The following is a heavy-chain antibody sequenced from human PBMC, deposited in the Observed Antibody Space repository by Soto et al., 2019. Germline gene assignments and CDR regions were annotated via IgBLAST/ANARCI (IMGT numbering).Heavy chain of an antibody. CDR3: AREPEVGVPGDY. J-gene: IGHJ4*02. V-gene: IGHV1-3*01. Sequence: VQLVQSGTEVKEPGASVRVSCKASGYTFTAHSLHWARQAPGQGLEWMGWNIVCHDRPRYAPQFQGRLTFETDRIGTTAYQHLTRLTPEDTAVYFCAREPEVGVPGDYWGQGSPVVVSS. CDR1: GYTFTAHS. CDR2: NIVCHDRP. D-gene: IGHD2-8*01.